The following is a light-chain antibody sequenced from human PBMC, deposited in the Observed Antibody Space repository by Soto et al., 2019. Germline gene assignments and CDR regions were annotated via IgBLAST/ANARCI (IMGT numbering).Light chain of an antibody. Sequence: DIQMTQSPSTLSASVGDTVTITCRARESISIWLAWYQQKPGRAPKLLIYDASILESGVPSRFSGSGSGTDFTLTISSLQPDDFATYYCQQYNHYSGLTFGGGTKVDIK. V-gene: IGKV1-5*01. J-gene: IGKJ4*01. CDR1: ESISIW. CDR3: QQYNHYSGLT. CDR2: DAS.